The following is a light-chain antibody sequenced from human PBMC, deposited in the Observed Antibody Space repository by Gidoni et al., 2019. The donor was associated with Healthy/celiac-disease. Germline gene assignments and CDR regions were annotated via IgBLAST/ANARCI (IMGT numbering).Light chain of an antibody. CDR1: QSVSSY. CDR3: QQRSNWPIT. V-gene: IGKV3-11*01. J-gene: IGKJ5*01. Sequence: PATLSLSPGERATLSCRASQSVSSYLAWYQQKPGQAPRLLIYDASNRATGIPARFSGSGSGTDFTLTISSLEPEDFAVYYCQQRSNWPITFGQGTRLEIK. CDR2: DAS.